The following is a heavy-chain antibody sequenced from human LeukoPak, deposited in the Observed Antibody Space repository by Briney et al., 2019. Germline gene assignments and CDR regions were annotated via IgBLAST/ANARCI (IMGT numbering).Heavy chain of an antibody. V-gene: IGHV4-59*12. CDR3: ARSARRIAIKSVFDY. CDR2: AYHSGAT. Sequence: SETLSLTCTVSGGSISSFYWSWIRQPPGKGLEWIGYAYHSGATNYNPSLKSRVTISIDTSKNQFSLKLSSVTAADTAVYYCARSARRIAIKSVFDYWGQGTLVTVSS. J-gene: IGHJ4*02. CDR1: GGSISSFY. D-gene: IGHD1-14*01.